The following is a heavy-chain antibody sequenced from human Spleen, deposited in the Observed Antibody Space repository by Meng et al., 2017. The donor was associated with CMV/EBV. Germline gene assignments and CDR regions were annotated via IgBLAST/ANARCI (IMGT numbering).Heavy chain of an antibody. CDR2: INPYSGGS. CDR3: ARARDLLPPPNWFDP. Sequence: SGYTFTSYYMHWVRQAPGQGLEGMGWINPYSGGSNFAHKFQGRVTMTRDTSINTVYMELTRLRSDDTAVYYCARARDLLPPPNWFDPWGQGTLVTVSS. D-gene: IGHD2-15*01. J-gene: IGHJ5*02. V-gene: IGHV1-2*02. CDR1: GYTFTSYY.